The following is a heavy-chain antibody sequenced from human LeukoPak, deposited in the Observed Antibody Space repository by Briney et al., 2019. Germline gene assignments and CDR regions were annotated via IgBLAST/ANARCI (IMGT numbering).Heavy chain of an antibody. Sequence: GRSLRLSCAASGFNFNDSGMHWVRQAPGKGLEWVAVIWDDGSEKYYADSVKGRLTISRDNSKNTLYLQTNSLRADDTAVYYCARDGYYGSGRPFDYWGQGALVSVSS. CDR2: IWDDGSEK. V-gene: IGHV3-33*01. CDR1: GFNFNDSG. CDR3: ARDGYYGSGRPFDY. J-gene: IGHJ4*02. D-gene: IGHD3-10*01.